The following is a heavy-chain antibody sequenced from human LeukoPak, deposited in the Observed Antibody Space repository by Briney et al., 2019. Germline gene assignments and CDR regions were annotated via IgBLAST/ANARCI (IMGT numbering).Heavy chain of an antibody. J-gene: IGHJ4*02. V-gene: IGHV3-74*01. CDR2: MNEYSTTI. Sequence: GGSLRLSCAASGFPFNSFWMHWVRKAPGQGLVWVSDMNEYSTTIRYADSVKGRFTISRDNAKSILYLQMNNLRAEDTAMYFCARGGVNPVDHWGQGTLVTVSS. CDR1: GFPFNSFW. D-gene: IGHD1-14*01. CDR3: ARGGVNPVDH.